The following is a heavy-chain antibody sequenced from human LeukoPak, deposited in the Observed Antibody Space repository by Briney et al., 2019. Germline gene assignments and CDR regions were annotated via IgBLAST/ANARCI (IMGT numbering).Heavy chain of an antibody. Sequence: GGSLRLSCAASGFTFSSYSMNWVRQAPGKGLEWVSSISSSSNYIYYADSVKGRFTISRDNAKNSLYLQMNSLRVEDTAVYYCARDDDYGDYGAYWGQGTLVTVSS. CDR2: ISSSSNYI. J-gene: IGHJ4*02. CDR3: ARDDDYGDYGAY. CDR1: GFTFSSYS. D-gene: IGHD4-17*01. V-gene: IGHV3-21*01.